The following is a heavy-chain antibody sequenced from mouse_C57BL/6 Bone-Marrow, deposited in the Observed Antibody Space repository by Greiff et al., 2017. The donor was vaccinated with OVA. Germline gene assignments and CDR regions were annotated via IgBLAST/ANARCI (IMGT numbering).Heavy chain of an antibody. CDR3: ARDYGSSYDYAMDD. Sequence: QVQLQQSGAELARPGASVKLSCKASGYTFTSYGISWVKQRTGQGLEWIGEIYPRSGNTYYNEKFKGKATLTADKSSSTAYMELRSLTSEDSAVYFCARDYGSSYDYAMDDWGQGTSVTVSS. D-gene: IGHD1-1*01. CDR2: IYPRSGNT. V-gene: IGHV1-81*01. J-gene: IGHJ4*01. CDR1: GYTFTSYG.